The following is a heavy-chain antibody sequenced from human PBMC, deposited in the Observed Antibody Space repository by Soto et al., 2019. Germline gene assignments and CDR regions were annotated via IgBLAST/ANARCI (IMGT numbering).Heavy chain of an antibody. V-gene: IGHV3-23*01. CDR3: ARGNYYDSSGYYPYFGY. CDR1: GFTFSSYA. Sequence: GGSLRLSCAASGFTFSSYAVSWVRQAPGKGLEWVSAISGSGGSTYYAGSVKGRFTISRDNSKNTLYLQMNSPRAEDTAVYYCARGNYYDSSGYYPYFGYWGQGTLVTVSS. D-gene: IGHD3-22*01. CDR2: ISGSGGST. J-gene: IGHJ4*02.